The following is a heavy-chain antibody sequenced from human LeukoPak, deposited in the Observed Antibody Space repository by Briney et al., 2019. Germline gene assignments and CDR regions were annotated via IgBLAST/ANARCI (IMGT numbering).Heavy chain of an antibody. Sequence: SETLSLTCSVSGGSISSYYWSWIRQSPENGLEWIGYIYNSGNTNYNLFLKSRVTISADTSKNQFSLKLTSVTAADTAVYYCARYRGTYGYYFDYWGQGKLVIVSS. J-gene: IGHJ4*02. CDR1: GGSISSYY. D-gene: IGHD5-24*01. CDR3: ARYRGTYGYYFDY. V-gene: IGHV4-59*01. CDR2: IYNSGNT.